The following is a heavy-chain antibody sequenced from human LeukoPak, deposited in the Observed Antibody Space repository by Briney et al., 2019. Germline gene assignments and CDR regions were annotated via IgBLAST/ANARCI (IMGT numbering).Heavy chain of an antibody. J-gene: IGHJ4*02. V-gene: IGHV3-21*06. CDR3: ARDLREAPSFLEWLPQYYFDY. D-gene: IGHD3-3*01. Sequence: PGGSLRLSCAVSGFTLSSYSMNWVRQAPGKGLEWVSSISSSSSSIYYADSVKGRFSISRDNAKNSLYLQMNSLRAEDTAVYYCARDLREAPSFLEWLPQYYFDYWGQGTLVTVSS. CDR2: ISSSSSSI. CDR1: GFTLSSYS.